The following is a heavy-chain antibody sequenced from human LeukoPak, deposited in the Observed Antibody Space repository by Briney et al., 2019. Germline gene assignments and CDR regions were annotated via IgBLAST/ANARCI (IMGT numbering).Heavy chain of an antibody. CDR1: GGSISSYY. CDR2: IYYIGST. J-gene: IGHJ4*02. CDR3: ARAPTALSYHILTGAHFDY. Sequence: SETLSLTCTVSGGSISSYYWSWIRQPPGKGLEWIGYIYYIGSTNYNPSLKSRATISVDTSKNQFSLKLSSVTAADTAVYYCARAPTALSYHILTGAHFDYWGPGTLVTVSS. D-gene: IGHD3-9*01. V-gene: IGHV4-59*01.